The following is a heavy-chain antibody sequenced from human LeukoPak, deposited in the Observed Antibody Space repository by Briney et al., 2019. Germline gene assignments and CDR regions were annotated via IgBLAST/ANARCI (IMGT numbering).Heavy chain of an antibody. CDR3: AKDRRALYSIAAAGTFDY. V-gene: IGHV3-30*18. CDR2: IPYDGSNK. Sequence: GGSLRLSCAASGFTFSSYGMHWVRQAPGKGLEWVAVIPYDGSNKYYADSVKGRFTISRDNSKNTLYLQMNSQRAEDTAVYYCAKDRRALYSIAAAGTFDYWGQGTLVTVSS. J-gene: IGHJ4*02. D-gene: IGHD6-13*01. CDR1: GFTFSSYG.